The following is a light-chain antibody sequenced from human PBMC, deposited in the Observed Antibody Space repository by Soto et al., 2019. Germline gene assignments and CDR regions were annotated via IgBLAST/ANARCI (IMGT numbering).Light chain of an antibody. CDR1: QRISSY. Sequence: DIQMTQSPSSLSASVGDGVTFTCRTSQRISSYLNWYQQKPGKAPEILIYAASNLQSGVPSRFSGSGSGTDFTLTISSLQPEDFATYYCQQTYNTPRTFGQGTKLEIK. CDR2: AAS. CDR3: QQTYNTPRT. V-gene: IGKV1-39*01. J-gene: IGKJ2*01.